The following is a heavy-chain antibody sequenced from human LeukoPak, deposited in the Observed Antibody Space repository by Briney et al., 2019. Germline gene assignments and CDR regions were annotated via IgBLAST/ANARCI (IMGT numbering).Heavy chain of an antibody. D-gene: IGHD4-17*01. Sequence: GGSLRLSCAASGFTFCNYAMSWVRQAPGKGLEWVSAISGSGGSTYYADSVKGRFTISIDNSSNTLYLKMNSLRAEDTAVYYCAKGYDYEIYYYYYYMDVWGKGTTVTVSS. CDR3: AKGYDYEIYYYYYYMDV. CDR2: ISGSGGST. J-gene: IGHJ6*03. V-gene: IGHV3-23*01. CDR1: GFTFCNYA.